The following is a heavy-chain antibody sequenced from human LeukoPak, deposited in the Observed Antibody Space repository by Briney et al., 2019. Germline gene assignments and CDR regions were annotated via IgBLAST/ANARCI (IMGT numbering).Heavy chain of an antibody. J-gene: IGHJ4*02. CDR3: ARVRLGGTDY. D-gene: IGHD1-26*01. CDR1: SGSISSNSYY. Sequence: SETLSLTCTVSSGSISSNSYYWAWIRQPPGRGLEWIGSINYSGSTYYNPSLKSRVTMAVDTSKNQFSLRLSSVTAADTAVYYCARVRLGGTDYWGQGTLVTVSS. V-gene: IGHV4-39*01. CDR2: INYSGST.